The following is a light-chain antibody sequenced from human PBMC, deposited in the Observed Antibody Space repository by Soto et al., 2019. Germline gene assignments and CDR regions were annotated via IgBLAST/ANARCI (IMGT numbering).Light chain of an antibody. J-gene: IGKJ4*01. CDR1: EDITTK. CDR3: QQYSRYSVT. V-gene: IGKV1-5*01. Sequence: DIQMTQSPSTLSASVGDRVTITCRASEDITTKLAWYQQKPGKPPKVLIHDASILESGVPSRFRGSGSGTEFTFAVSSLQPDDSATYYSQQYSRYSVTFGGGTKVEI. CDR2: DAS.